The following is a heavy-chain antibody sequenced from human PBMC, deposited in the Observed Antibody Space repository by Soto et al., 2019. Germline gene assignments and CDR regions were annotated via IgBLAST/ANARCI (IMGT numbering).Heavy chain of an antibody. Sequence: ASVKVSCKASGYTFTSYGISWVRQAPGQGLEWMGWISAYNGNTNYAQKLQGRVTMTTETSTSTAYIELRSLRYDETAVYYCACSLTAFGGVIAPVFDYWGQGTLVTVSS. J-gene: IGHJ4*02. CDR3: ACSLTAFGGVIAPVFDY. CDR2: ISAYNGNT. CDR1: GYTFTSYG. V-gene: IGHV1-18*01. D-gene: IGHD3-16*02.